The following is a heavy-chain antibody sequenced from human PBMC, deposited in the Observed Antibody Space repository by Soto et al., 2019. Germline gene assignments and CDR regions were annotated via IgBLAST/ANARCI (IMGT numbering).Heavy chain of an antibody. CDR1: GFTFSSYA. V-gene: IGHV3-23*01. J-gene: IGHJ5*02. D-gene: IGHD6-13*01. CDR2: ITGSGAGS. CDR3: AKAYSNSWPNDWFDP. Sequence: EVQLLESGGGWLQPGGSLRLSCAASGFTFSSYAMNWVRQAPGKGLEWVSGITGSGAGSYYSDSVKGRFTISRDNSKNTLYLHMNSLRAADTAVYYCAKAYSNSWPNDWFDPWGQGTLVTVSS.